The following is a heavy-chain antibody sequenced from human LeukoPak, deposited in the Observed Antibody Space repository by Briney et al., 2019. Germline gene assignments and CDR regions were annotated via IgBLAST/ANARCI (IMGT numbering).Heavy chain of an antibody. J-gene: IGHJ1*01. Sequence: GGSLRLSCAASGFTFSSYWMHWVRQAPGKELVWVSRIKSDGKTNYADSVKGRFTISRDNAKNTVSLQMNSLRAEDTGVYYCARAPSEIGGYYPEYFRHWGQGTLVTVSS. CDR3: ARAPSEIGGYYPEYFRH. D-gene: IGHD3-22*01. V-gene: IGHV3-74*01. CDR1: GFTFSSYW. CDR2: IKSDGKT.